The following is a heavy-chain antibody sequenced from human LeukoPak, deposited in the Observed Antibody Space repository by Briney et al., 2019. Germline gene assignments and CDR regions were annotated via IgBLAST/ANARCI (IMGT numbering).Heavy chain of an antibody. CDR1: GFTFSSYW. CDR3: AGGGGLDV. Sequence: GGSLRLSCAASGFTFSSYWMNWARQAPGKGLEWVASVNHNGNVNYYVDSVKGRFTISRDNAKNSLYLQMSNLRAEDTAVYFCAGGGGLDVWGQGATVTVSS. J-gene: IGHJ6*02. D-gene: IGHD3-16*01. V-gene: IGHV3-7*03. CDR2: VNHNGNVN.